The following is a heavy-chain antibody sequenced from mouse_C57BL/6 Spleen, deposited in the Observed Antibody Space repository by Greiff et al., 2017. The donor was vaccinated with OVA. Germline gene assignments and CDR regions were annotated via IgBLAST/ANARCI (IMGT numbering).Heavy chain of an antibody. CDR3: AREELRLRYFDY. D-gene: IGHD3-2*02. V-gene: IGHV1-42*01. CDR2: INPSTGGT. CDR1: GYSFTGYY. Sequence: VQLQQSGPELVKPGASVKISCKASGYSFTGYYMNWVKQSPEKSLEWIGEINPSTGGTTYNQKFKAKATLTVDKSSSTAYMQLKSLTSEDSAVYYCAREELRLRYFDYWGQGTTLTVSS. J-gene: IGHJ2*01.